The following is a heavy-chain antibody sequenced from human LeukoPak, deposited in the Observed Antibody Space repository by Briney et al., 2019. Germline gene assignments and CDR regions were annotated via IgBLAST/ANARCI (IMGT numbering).Heavy chain of an antibody. CDR2: INPNSGGT. CDR1: GYTFTGYY. CDR3: ARVLYSYADAFDI. V-gene: IGHV1-2*02. Sequence: ASVKVSCKASGYTFTGYYMHWVRQAPGQGLEWMGWINPNSGGTNYAQKFQGRVTMTRDTSISTAYMELSRLRSDDTAVYYCARVLYSYADAFDIWGQGTMVTVSS. D-gene: IGHD5-18*01. J-gene: IGHJ3*02.